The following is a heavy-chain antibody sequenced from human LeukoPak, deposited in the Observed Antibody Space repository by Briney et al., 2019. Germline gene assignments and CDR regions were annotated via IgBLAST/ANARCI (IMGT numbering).Heavy chain of an antibody. CDR2: IYYSGTT. D-gene: IGHD5-18*01. V-gene: IGHV4-39*01. CDR3: ARRLDTSMVRGGSFDY. CDR1: GGSISSSSYY. J-gene: IGHJ4*02. Sequence: SETLSLTCTVSGGSISSSSYYWGWVRQPPGKGLEWIGNIYYSGTTYYNPSLKSRVSISEDTSKSQFSLKLSSVTAADTAVYYCARRLDTSMVRGGSFDYWGQGILVTVSS.